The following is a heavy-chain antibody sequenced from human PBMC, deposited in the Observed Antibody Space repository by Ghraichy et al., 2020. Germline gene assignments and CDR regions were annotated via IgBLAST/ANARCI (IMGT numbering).Heavy chain of an antibody. CDR2: INHSGST. CDR3: ARGPWFDP. J-gene: IGHJ5*02. V-gene: IGHV4-34*01. CDR1: GGSFSGYY. Sequence: SETLSLTCAVYGGSFSGYYWSWIRQPPGKGLEWIGEINHSGSTNYNPSLKSRVTISVDTSKNQFSLKLSSVTAADTAVYYCARGPWFDPWGQGTLVTVSS.